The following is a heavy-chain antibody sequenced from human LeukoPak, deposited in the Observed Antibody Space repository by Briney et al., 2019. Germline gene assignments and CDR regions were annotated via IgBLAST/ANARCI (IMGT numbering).Heavy chain of an antibody. CDR1: GGSISNYY. J-gene: IGHJ3*02. V-gene: IGHV4-59*01. D-gene: IGHD2-2*01. CDR2: VYYSGIT. Sequence: PSETLSLTCSVSGGSISNYYWSWIRQSPGRGLEWIGYVYYSGITSYNPSLKSRVTMSVDTSKNQFSLKLSSVIAADTVVYYCARDLVPAAIRAFDIWGQGTMITVSS. CDR3: ARDLVPAAIRAFDI.